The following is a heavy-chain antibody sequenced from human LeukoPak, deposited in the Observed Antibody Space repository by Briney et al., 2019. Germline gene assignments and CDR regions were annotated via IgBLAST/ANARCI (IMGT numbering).Heavy chain of an antibody. CDR2: ISAYNGNT. V-gene: IGHV1-18*01. D-gene: IGHD2/OR15-2a*01. J-gene: IGHJ3*02. CDR1: GYTFTSYG. CDR3: ARDPQIIEYEGRDAFDI. Sequence: ASVKVSCKASGYTFTSYGISWVRQAPGQGLEWMGWISAYNGNTNYAQKLQGRVTMTTDTPTSTAYMELRSLRSDDTAVYYCARDPQIIEYEGRDAFDIWGQGTMVTVSS.